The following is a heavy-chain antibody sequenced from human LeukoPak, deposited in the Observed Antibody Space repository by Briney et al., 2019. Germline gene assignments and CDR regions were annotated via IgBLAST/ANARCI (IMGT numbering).Heavy chain of an antibody. V-gene: IGHV3-48*03. J-gene: IGHJ6*04. CDR1: GFTFSSYE. D-gene: IGHD3-10*02. Sequence: GGSLRLSCAASGFTFSSYEMNWVRQAPGKGLEWVSYISNSGSTIYYADSVKGRFTISRDNAKNSLYLQVNSVRAEDPAVYYCAELGITMIGGGWGKGTTVTISS. CDR3: AELGITMIGGG. CDR2: ISNSGSTI.